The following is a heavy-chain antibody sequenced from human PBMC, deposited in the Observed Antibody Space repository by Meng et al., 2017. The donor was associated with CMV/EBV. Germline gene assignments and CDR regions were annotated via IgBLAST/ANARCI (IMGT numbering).Heavy chain of an antibody. Sequence: KVSCKGSGYSFTSYWIGWVRQMPGKGLEWMGIIYPGDSDTRYSPSFQGQVTISADKSISTAYLQWSSLKASDTAMYYCASRLGYCSSTSCADAFDIWGQGTVVTVSS. D-gene: IGHD2-2*01. J-gene: IGHJ3*02. CDR2: IYPGDSDT. V-gene: IGHV5-51*01. CDR1: GYSFTSYW. CDR3: ASRLGYCSSTSCADAFDI.